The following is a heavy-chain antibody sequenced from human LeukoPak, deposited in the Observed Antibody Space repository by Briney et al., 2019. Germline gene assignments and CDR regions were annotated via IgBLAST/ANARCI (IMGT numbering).Heavy chain of an antibody. J-gene: IGHJ4*02. CDR3: ARATHSSSSGYFDY. CDR2: ISAYNGGT. D-gene: IGHD6-6*01. CDR1: GYTFVAYF. V-gene: IGHV1-18*04. Sequence: ASVKVSCKASGYTFVAYFMHWVRQAPGQGLEWMGWISAYNGGTNYAQKLQGRVTMTTDTSTSTAYMELSSLRSEDTAVYYCARATHSSSSGYFDYWGQGTLVTVSS.